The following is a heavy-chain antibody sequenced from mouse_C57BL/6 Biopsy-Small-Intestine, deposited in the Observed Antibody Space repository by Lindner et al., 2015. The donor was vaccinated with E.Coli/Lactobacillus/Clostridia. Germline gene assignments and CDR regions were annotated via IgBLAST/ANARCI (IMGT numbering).Heavy chain of an antibody. J-gene: IGHJ1*01. Sequence: VQLQESGPELVKPGTSVKISCKASGYSFTGYYMHWVKQSPEKGLEWIGEINPSTGYTTYNQNFKAKATLTVDKSSSTAYMQLKSLTSEDSAVYYCARPNYWYFDVWGAGTTVTVSS. CDR3: ARPNYWYFDV. V-gene: IGHV1-42*01. CDR2: INPSTGYT. CDR1: GYSFTGYY.